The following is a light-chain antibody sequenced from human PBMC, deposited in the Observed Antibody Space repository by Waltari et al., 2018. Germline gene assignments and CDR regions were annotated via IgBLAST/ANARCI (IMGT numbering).Light chain of an antibody. CDR2: GAS. CDR1: QSVSSNY. V-gene: IGKV3-20*01. Sequence: CRASQSVSSNYLAGYQQKPGQAPRLLIYGASSRATGIPDRFSGSGSGTDFTLTISRLEPEDFAVYYCQQYGSSPLTFGQGTKLEIK. CDR3: QQYGSSPLT. J-gene: IGKJ2*01.